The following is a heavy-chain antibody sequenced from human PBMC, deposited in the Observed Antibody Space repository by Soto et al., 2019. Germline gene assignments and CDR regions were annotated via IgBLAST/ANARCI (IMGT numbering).Heavy chain of an antibody. Sequence: DSMKISCKGSGYSFTSYWIGWVRQMPGKGLEWMGIIYPGDSGTRYGPSFQGQVTISADKSISTAYLQWSSLKASDTAMYYCARLCCSSTSRQGQNWFDPWGQGTLVSVSS. D-gene: IGHD2-2*01. J-gene: IGHJ5*02. CDR1: GYSFTSYW. CDR2: IYPGDSGT. V-gene: IGHV5-51*01. CDR3: ARLCCSSTSRQGQNWFDP.